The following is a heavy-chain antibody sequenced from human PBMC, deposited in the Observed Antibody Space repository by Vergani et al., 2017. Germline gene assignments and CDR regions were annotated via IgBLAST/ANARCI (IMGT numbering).Heavy chain of an antibody. V-gene: IGHV1-69-2*01. Sequence: EVQLVQYGAEVKKTGATVKISCQVSGYTFTDYYMHWVQQATGKGLELMGLVDPEDGETIYAEKFQGRVTITADTSTDTAYMELSSLRSEDTAVYYCARLQVIVGATTYYYGMDVWGQGTTVTVSS. J-gene: IGHJ6*02. CDR2: VDPEDGET. D-gene: IGHD1-26*01. CDR3: ARLQVIVGATTYYYGMDV. CDR1: GYTFTDYY.